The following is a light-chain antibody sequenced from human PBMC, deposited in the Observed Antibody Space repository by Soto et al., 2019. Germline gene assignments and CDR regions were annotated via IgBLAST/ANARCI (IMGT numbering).Light chain of an antibody. CDR2: EVS. CDR1: SSDIGGYNH. J-gene: IGLJ2*01. V-gene: IGLV2-14*01. Sequence: ALTQPASVSGSPGQSITISCTGTSSDIGGYNHVSWYQQHPGKAPKVIIYEVSNRPSGVSNRFSASKSGSTASLTISGLLAEDEADYHCSSYASSNTVVFGGGTQLTVL. CDR3: SSYASSNTVV.